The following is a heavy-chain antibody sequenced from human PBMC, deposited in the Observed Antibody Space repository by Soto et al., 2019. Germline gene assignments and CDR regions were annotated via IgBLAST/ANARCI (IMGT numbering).Heavy chain of an antibody. CDR2: INAGNGNT. CDR1: GYTFTSYA. V-gene: IGHV1-3*01. D-gene: IGHD3-22*01. Sequence: ASVKVSCKASGYTFTSYAMHWVRQAPGQRLEWMGWINAGNGNTKYSQKFQGRVTITRDESTSTAYMELSSLRSEDTAVYYCARGRSSSGYYYYYYGMDVWGQGTTVTVSS. J-gene: IGHJ6*02. CDR3: ARGRSSSGYYYYYYGMDV.